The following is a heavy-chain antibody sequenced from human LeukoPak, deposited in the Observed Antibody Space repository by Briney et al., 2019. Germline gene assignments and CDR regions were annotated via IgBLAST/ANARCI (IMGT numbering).Heavy chain of an antibody. CDR1: GGSFSGYY. CDR2: INHNGST. V-gene: IGHV4-34*01. J-gene: IGHJ4*02. Sequence: SETLSLTCAVYGGSFSGYYWSWIRQPPGKGLEWIGEINHNGSTNYNPSPTSRVTISVDTYKNQFSLKLSYVTAADTAVYYCARRVQDIVVVVAAPGYFDYWGQGTLVTVSS. D-gene: IGHD2-15*01. CDR3: ARRVQDIVVVVAAPGYFDY.